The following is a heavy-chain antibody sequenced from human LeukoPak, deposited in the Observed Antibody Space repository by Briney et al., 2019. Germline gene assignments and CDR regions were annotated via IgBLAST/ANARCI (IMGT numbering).Heavy chain of an antibody. V-gene: IGHV3-30*18. CDR3: AKGGSRFDYGDYGEEPLDY. CDR2: ISYDGSNK. J-gene: IGHJ4*02. CDR1: GFTFSSYG. D-gene: IGHD4-17*01. Sequence: GGPLRLSCAASGFTFSSYGMHWARQAPGKGLEWVVVISYDGSNKYYADSVKGRFTISRDNSKNTLYLQMNSLRAEDTAVYYCAKGGSRFDYGDYGEEPLDYWGQGTLVTVSS.